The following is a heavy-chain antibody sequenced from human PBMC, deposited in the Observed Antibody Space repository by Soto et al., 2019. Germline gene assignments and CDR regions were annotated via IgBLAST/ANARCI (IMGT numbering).Heavy chain of an antibody. CDR2: ISGYNGNT. CDR3: ARFIMVGGWFDPNYFAGVDV. Sequence: QVQLVQSGAEVKKPGASVTVSCKTSGYTFSNYGINWVRQAPGQGLEWMGWISGYNGNTNYAQTVQGRVTMTTDTSTGTVYMELGSLKSDDSAIHCCARFIMVGGWFDPNYFAGVDVWGQGTTVTVSS. J-gene: IGHJ6*02. V-gene: IGHV1-18*01. CDR1: GYTFSNYG. D-gene: IGHD6-19*01.